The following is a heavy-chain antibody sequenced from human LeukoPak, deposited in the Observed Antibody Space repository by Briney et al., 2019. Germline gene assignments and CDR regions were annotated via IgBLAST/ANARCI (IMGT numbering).Heavy chain of an antibody. CDR1: GFTFSSYG. D-gene: IGHD6-19*01. Sequence: PGGSLRLSCAASGFTFSSYGMHWVRQAPGKGLEWVAVISYDGSNKYYADSVKGRCTISRDNSKNTLYLQMNSLRAEDTAVYYCAKARAVAGKGGWFDPWGQGTLVTVSS. CDR2: ISYDGSNK. CDR3: AKARAVAGKGGWFDP. J-gene: IGHJ5*02. V-gene: IGHV3-30*18.